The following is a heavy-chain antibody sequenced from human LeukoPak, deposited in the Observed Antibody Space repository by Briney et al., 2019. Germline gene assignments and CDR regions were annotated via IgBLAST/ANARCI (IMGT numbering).Heavy chain of an antibody. V-gene: IGHV4-59*01. CDR3: ARAGGNRFDP. D-gene: IGHD3-10*01. CDR1: GGSLSNYY. Sequence: PSETLSLTCTVSGGSLSNYYWSWIRQYPGQGLEWIGYIYYSGSTTYNSSLKSRVTISVDTSKNQLSLKLTSVTAADTAVYYCARAGGNRFDPWGQGILVTVSS. CDR2: IYYSGST. J-gene: IGHJ5*02.